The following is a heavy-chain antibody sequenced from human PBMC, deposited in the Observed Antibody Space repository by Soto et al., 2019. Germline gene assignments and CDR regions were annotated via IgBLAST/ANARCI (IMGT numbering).Heavy chain of an antibody. Sequence: SVKVSCKASGGTFSSYAISWVRQAPGQGLEWMGGIIPIFGTANYAQKFQGRVTITADESTSTAYMELSSLRSEDTAVYYCARDRSTSAPPPSYYYGMDVWGQGTTVTVSS. D-gene: IGHD2-2*01. J-gene: IGHJ6*01. CDR2: IIPIFGTA. CDR3: ARDRSTSAPPPSYYYGMDV. CDR1: GGTFSSYA. V-gene: IGHV1-69*13.